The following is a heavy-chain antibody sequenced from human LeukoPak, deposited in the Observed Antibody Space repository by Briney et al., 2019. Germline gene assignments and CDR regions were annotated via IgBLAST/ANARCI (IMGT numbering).Heavy chain of an antibody. CDR3: ARGSPIFGVVSDYYYYYGMDV. CDR1: GFTVSSNY. J-gene: IGHJ6*02. CDR2: IYSGGST. Sequence: GGSLRLSCAASGFTVSSNYMSWVRQAPGKGLEWVSVIYSGGSTYYADSVKGRFTISRDNSKNTPYLQMNSLRAEDTAVYYCARGSPIFGVVSDYYYYYGMDVWGQGTTVTVSS. V-gene: IGHV3-66*02. D-gene: IGHD3-3*01.